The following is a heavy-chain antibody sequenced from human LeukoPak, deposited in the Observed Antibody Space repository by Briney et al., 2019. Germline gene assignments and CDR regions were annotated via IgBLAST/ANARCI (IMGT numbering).Heavy chain of an antibody. CDR3: AKGPAFGEYYFDS. Sequence: GGSLRLSCAASGFTFSSYSMSWVRQAPGKGLEWVSATSGSGNSIQYADSVMGRFIISRDNSKNTLYLQMNSLRAEDTAVYYCAKGPAFGEYYFDSWGQGALVIVSS. J-gene: IGHJ4*02. V-gene: IGHV3-23*01. CDR1: GFTFSSYS. D-gene: IGHD3-10*01. CDR2: TSGSGNSI.